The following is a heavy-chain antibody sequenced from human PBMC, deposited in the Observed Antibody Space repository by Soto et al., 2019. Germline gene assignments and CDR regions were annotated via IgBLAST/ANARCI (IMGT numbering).Heavy chain of an antibody. CDR1: GYTFTGYY. D-gene: IGHD1-26*01. CDR3: ARFVWEIGAFDI. Sequence: ASVKVSCKASGYTFTGYYMHWVRQAPGQGLEWMGWINTNSGGTNYAQKIQGWVTMTRDTSISTAYIKLSRLRSDDTAVYYCARFVWEIGAFDIWGQGTMVTVSS. V-gene: IGHV1-2*04. CDR2: INTNSGGT. J-gene: IGHJ3*02.